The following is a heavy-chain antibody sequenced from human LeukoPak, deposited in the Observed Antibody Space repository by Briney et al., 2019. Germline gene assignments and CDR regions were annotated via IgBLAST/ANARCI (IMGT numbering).Heavy chain of an antibody. CDR2: IYSGGST. D-gene: IGHD3-3*01. Sequence: GGSLRLSCAASGFTFSSYAMSWVRQAPGKGLEWVSVIYSGGSTYYADSVKGRFTISRDNSKNTLYLQMNSLRAEDTAVYYCAREAISWGQGTLVTVSS. V-gene: IGHV3-66*01. CDR1: GFTFSSYA. J-gene: IGHJ5*02. CDR3: AREAIS.